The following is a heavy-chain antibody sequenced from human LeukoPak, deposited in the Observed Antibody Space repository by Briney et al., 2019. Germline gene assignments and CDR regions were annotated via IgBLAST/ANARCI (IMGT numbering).Heavy chain of an antibody. CDR1: GFTFSRYA. CDR3: ARESATSAWLFDS. D-gene: IGHD6-19*01. CDR2: ISSNGGST. J-gene: IGHJ4*02. V-gene: IGHV3-64*01. Sequence: GGSLRLSCAASGFTFSRYAMHWVRQAPGKGLECVSAISSNGGSTYYANSVKSRFTISRDNSKNTLYLQMGSLRAEDMAVYYCARESATSAWLFDSWGQGTLVTVSS.